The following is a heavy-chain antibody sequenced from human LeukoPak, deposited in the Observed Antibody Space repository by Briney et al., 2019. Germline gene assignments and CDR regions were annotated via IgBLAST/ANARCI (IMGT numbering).Heavy chain of an antibody. CDR3: ARGYIVVVPRGRSWFDP. V-gene: IGHV3-7*01. J-gene: IGHJ5*02. Sequence: PGGSLRLSCAASGFTFSSYWMSWVRQAPGKGLEWVANKKQDGSEKYYVDSVKGRFTISRDNAKNPLYLQMNSLRAEDTAVYYCARGYIVVVPRGRSWFDPWGQGTLVTVSS. D-gene: IGHD2-2*01. CDR2: KKQDGSEK. CDR1: GFTFSSYW.